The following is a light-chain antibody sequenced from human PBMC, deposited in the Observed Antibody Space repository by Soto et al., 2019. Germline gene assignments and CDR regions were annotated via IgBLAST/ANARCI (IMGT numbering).Light chain of an antibody. J-gene: IGKJ1*01. CDR2: AAS. CDR1: QTIDVY. V-gene: IGKV1-39*01. CDR3: QQSYMTPRT. Sequence: DILMTQSPSSLSASVGDRVSITCRASQTIDVYLNWYLQKPGRAPQLLIYAASKLQGGVPSRFSGSGSGTDFTLTISSLQPDDSGTYFRQQSYMTPRTFGQGTKVDI.